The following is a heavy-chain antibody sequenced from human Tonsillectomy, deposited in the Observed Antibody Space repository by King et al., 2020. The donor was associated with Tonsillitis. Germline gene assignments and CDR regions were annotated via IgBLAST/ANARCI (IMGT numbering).Heavy chain of an antibody. J-gene: IGHJ4*02. CDR1: GYTFTGYY. Sequence: QLVQSGAEVKKPGASVKGSCKASGYTFTGYYMHWGRQAPGQGLEGRGWINPNRGGTNYAQKFQGRVTMTRDTSISTAYMELSRLRSDDTAVYYCARDSELWFGENDYWGQGTLVTVSS. V-gene: IGHV1-2*02. CDR3: ARDSELWFGENDY. CDR2: INPNRGGT. D-gene: IGHD3-10*01.